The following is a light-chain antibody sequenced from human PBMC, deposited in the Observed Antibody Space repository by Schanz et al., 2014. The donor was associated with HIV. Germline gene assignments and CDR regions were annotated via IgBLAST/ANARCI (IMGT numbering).Light chain of an antibody. CDR2: NTD. J-gene: IGLJ3*02. Sequence: QAVVTQEPSVSVSPGGTVTLTCGLSSGSVSTSFYPTWYRQTPGQPPRPVIYNTDTRSSGVPDRFSGSILGNKAALTITGAQADDESEYYCVLYMGGDIYWVFGGGTKLTVL. CDR1: SGSVSTSFY. CDR3: VLYMGGDIYWV. V-gene: IGLV8-61*01.